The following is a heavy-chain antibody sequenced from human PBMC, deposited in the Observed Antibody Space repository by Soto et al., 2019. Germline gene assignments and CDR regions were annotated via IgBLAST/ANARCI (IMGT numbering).Heavy chain of an antibody. CDR2: ITSSSGII. Sequence: PGGSLRLSCAASGLSFSSYNMNWVRQAPGKGLEWVSYITSSSGIIYYADSVKGRFTISRDNAKNSLYLQMNSLRAEDTAVYYCARDRGSYYGSTFDYWGQGTPVTVSS. J-gene: IGHJ4*02. D-gene: IGHD1-26*01. CDR3: ARDRGSYYGSTFDY. CDR1: GLSFSSYN. V-gene: IGHV3-48*01.